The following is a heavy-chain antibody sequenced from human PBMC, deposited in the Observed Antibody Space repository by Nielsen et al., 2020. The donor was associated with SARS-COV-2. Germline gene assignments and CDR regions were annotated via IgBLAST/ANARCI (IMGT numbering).Heavy chain of an antibody. V-gene: IGHV3-53*01. CDR3: ARFDTSYYDSSGF. D-gene: IGHD3-22*01. Sequence: WIRQPPGKGLEWVSVIYSGGSTYYADSVKGRFTISRDNAKNSLFLQMNSLRAEDTAVYYCARFDTSYYDSSGFWGQGTMVTVSS. J-gene: IGHJ3*01. CDR2: IYSGGST.